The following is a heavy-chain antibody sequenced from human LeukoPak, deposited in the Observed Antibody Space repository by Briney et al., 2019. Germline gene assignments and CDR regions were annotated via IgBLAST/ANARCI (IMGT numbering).Heavy chain of an antibody. V-gene: IGHV3-21*01. J-gene: IGHJ3*02. CDR1: GFTFSSYS. CDR2: ISSSSSYI. D-gene: IGHD3-22*01. Sequence: GGSLRLSCAASGFTFSSYSMNWVRQAPGKGLEWVSSISSSSSYIYYADSVKGRFTISRDNAKNSLYLQMNSLRAEDTAVYYCAGTYDSSGSDAFDIWGQGTMVTVSS. CDR3: AGTYDSSGSDAFDI.